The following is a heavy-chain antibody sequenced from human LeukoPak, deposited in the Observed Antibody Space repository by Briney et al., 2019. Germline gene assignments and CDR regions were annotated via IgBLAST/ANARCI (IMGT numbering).Heavy chain of an antibody. J-gene: IGHJ6*02. D-gene: IGHD3-3*01. CDR1: GGSFSGYY. Sequence: PSETLSLTCAVYGGSFSGYYWSWIRQPPGKGLEWIGEINHSGSTNYNPSLKSRVTISVDTSKNQFSLKLSSVTAADTAVYYRARGLIEYYDFWSGYYGSSGYYGMDVWGQGTTVTVSS. CDR2: INHSGST. CDR3: ARGLIEYYDFWSGYYGSSGYYGMDV. V-gene: IGHV4-34*01.